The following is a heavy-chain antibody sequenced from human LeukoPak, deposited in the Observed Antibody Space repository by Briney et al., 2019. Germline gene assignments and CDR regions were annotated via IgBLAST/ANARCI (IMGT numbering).Heavy chain of an antibody. CDR2: LFYSGST. Sequence: SETLSLTCTAPGGSITNGSYYWVWIRQPPGKGLEWIGSLFYSGSTYYNPSLKGRVTISVGTSKKHFSLKLSSVTAADTAVYYCARVLQKFGGFDIWGQGTMVTVSS. CDR3: ARVLQKFGGFDI. D-gene: IGHD2-15*01. J-gene: IGHJ3*02. V-gene: IGHV4-39*07. CDR1: GGSITNGSYY.